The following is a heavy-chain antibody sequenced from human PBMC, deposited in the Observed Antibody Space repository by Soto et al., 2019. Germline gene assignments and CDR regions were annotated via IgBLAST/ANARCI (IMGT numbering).Heavy chain of an antibody. J-gene: IGHJ3*02. CDR3: ARDHRGGTDAFEI. D-gene: IGHD2-15*01. CDR1: GYTFTSFG. V-gene: IGHV1-18*01. Sequence: QVQLVQSGAEVKKPGASVKVSCKASGYTFTSFGISWVRQAPGQGLEWMGWISAYNGNTNYAENLQGRVTMTTDTSTSTDYMELRSLRSADTAVYYCARDHRGGTDAFEIWGQGTMVTVSS. CDR2: ISAYNGNT.